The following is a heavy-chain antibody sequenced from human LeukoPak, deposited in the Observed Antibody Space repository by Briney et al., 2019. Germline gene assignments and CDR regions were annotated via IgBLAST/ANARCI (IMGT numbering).Heavy chain of an antibody. D-gene: IGHD3-22*01. CDR1: GFTFSNYA. CDR2: ISGSGGST. CDR3: AKGITMIVVVIL. V-gene: IGHV3-23*01. Sequence: GGSLRLSCAASGFTFSNYAMNWVRQAPGKGLEWVSAISGSGGSTYYADSVKGRFTISRDNSKNTLYLQMNSLRAEDTAEYYCAKGITMIVVVILWGQGTMVTVSS. J-gene: IGHJ3*01.